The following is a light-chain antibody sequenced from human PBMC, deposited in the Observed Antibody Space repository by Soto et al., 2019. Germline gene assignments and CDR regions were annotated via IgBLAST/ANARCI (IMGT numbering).Light chain of an antibody. V-gene: IGLV1-40*01. Sequence: QSVLTQPPSVSGAPGQRVTISCTGSSSNIGAGYDVHWYQQLPGTAPKLLIYGNSNRPSGVPDRFSGSKSGTSASLAITGLQAEDAADYYCQSYDSSLSAVFGGGTQLTVL. CDR3: QSYDSSLSAV. CDR1: SSNIGAGYD. J-gene: IGLJ7*01. CDR2: GNS.